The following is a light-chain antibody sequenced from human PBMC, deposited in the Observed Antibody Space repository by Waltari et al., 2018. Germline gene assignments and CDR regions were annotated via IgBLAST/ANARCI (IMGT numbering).Light chain of an antibody. V-gene: IGLV1-40*01. CDR1: GSNLGPGSD. CDR2: GTR. Sequence: QSVLTQPPSVSGAPGQRVSISCTGRGSNLGPGSDVRWYQQHPGKAPKLLIYGTRTRPPGVPDRFFGSQSGTSASLAITALQAEDEAEYYCQSYDTSLSVVFGGGTKLTVL. CDR3: QSYDTSLSVV. J-gene: IGLJ2*01.